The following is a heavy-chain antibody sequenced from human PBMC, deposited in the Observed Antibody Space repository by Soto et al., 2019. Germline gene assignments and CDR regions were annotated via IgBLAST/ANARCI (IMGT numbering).Heavy chain of an antibody. CDR2: IYHSGST. V-gene: IGHV4-4*02. D-gene: IGHD2-15*01. CDR1: SGSISSSNW. CDR3: ARSSLVVAATGGGYFQH. Sequence: QVQLQESGPGLVKPSGTLSLTCAVSSGSISSSNWWSWVRQPPGKGLEWIGEIYHSGSTNYNPSLTSRVTISVDKSKNQFSLKLSSVTAADTAVYYCARSSLVVAATGGGYFQHWGQGTLVTVSS. J-gene: IGHJ1*01.